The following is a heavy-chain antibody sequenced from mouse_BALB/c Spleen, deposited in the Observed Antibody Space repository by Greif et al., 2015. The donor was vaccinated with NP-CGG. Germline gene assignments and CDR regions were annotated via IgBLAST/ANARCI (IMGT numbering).Heavy chain of an antibody. CDR2: IDPANGNT. CDR1: GFNIKDTY. V-gene: IGHV14-3*02. Sequence: EVKLVESGAELMKPGASVKLSCTASGFNIKDTYMHWVKQRPEQGLEWIGGIDPANGNTKYDPKFQGKATITADTSSNTAYLQLSSLTSEDTAVYYCVSTGTVYWGQGTTLTVSS. D-gene: IGHD4-1*02. J-gene: IGHJ2*01. CDR3: VSTGTVY.